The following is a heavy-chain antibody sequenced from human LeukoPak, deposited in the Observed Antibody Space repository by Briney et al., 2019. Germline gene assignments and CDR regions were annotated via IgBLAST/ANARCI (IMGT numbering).Heavy chain of an antibody. J-gene: IGHJ3*02. V-gene: IGHV1-69*06. CDR1: GGTFSSYA. CDR3: ASGRDGYKWSKDAFDI. D-gene: IGHD5-24*01. CDR2: IIPIFGTA. Sequence: ASVKVSCKASGGTFSSYAISWVRQAPGQGLEWMGGIIPIFGTANYAQKFQGRVTITADKSTSTAYMELSSLRSEDTAVYYCASGRDGYKWSKDAFDIWGQGTMVTVSS.